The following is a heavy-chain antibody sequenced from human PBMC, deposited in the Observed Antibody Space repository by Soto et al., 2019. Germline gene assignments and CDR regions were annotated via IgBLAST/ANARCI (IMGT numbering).Heavy chain of an antibody. Sequence: QLHLQESGPRLVRPSETLSLTCTVSGDSINSCRYYWGWIRQPPGKGLEWIGCIPQIGNTYYNPSLKRRVAMSTDTSKTQFSLELRSVTAPDTAVYYCARPLATHTVAALHFWGRGTLVTVSS. CDR3: ARPLATHTVAALHF. D-gene: IGHD6-19*01. CDR1: GDSINSCRYY. CDR2: IPQIGNT. J-gene: IGHJ4*02. V-gene: IGHV4-39*01.